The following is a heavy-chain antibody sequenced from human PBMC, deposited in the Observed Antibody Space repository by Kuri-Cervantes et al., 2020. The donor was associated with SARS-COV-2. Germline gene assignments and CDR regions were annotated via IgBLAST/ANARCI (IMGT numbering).Heavy chain of an antibody. Sequence: GGSLRLSCAASGFTFSSYSMNWIRQAPGKGLEWVSSISSSSSYIYYADSVKGRFTISRDNAKNLLYLQMTSLRAEDTAVYYCASDGVTGGKYWGQGTLVTVSS. J-gene: IGHJ4*02. CDR1: GFTFSSYS. CDR2: ISSSSSYI. CDR3: ASDGVTGGKY. V-gene: IGHV3-21*01. D-gene: IGHD1-26*01.